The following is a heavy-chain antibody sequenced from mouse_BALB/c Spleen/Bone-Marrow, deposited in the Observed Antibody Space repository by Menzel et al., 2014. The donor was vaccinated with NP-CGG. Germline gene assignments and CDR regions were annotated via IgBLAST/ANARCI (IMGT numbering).Heavy chain of an antibody. CDR3: ARGYGNSVAWFAY. CDR2: IDPSDSET. CDR1: GYTSTTYW. D-gene: IGHD2-10*02. Sequence: QVQLQQPGAELVRPGTSVKLSCKASGYTSTTYWMNWVRQRPGQGLEWIGMIDPSDSETHYNQMFKDKATLTVDKSSSTAYMQLGSLTSEDSAVYYCARGYGNSVAWFAYWGQGTLVNVSA. V-gene: IGHV1-61*01. J-gene: IGHJ3*01.